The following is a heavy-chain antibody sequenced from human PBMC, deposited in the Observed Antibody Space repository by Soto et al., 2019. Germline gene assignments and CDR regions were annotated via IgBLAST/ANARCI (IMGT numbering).Heavy chain of an antibody. V-gene: IGHV1-69*06. D-gene: IGHD2-2*01. CDR2: IIPIFNTA. CDR1: GGTFSNYA. J-gene: IGHJ6*02. Sequence: QVQLVQSGAEVKKPGSSVKVSCKASGGTFSNYAISWVRQAPGQGLEWMGGIIPIFNTANYAQKFQGRGTITAAKSTSTADMELSSLRSEDTAVYYCAGGVVVPTGIIYYYYGIDVWGQGTTVTVSS. CDR3: AGGVVVPTGIIYYYYGIDV.